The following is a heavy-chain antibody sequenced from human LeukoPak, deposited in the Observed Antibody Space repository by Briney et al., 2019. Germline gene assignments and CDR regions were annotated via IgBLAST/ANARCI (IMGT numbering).Heavy chain of an antibody. V-gene: IGHV4-39*01. CDR1: GGSISSSSYY. Sequence: SETLSLTCTVSGGSISSSSYYWGWIRQPPGKGLEWIGSIYYSGSTYYNPSLKSRVTISVDTSKNQFSLKLSSVTAADTAVYYCARTYYYDSSGLDAFDIWGQGTMVTVSS. CDR2: IYYSGST. D-gene: IGHD3-22*01. J-gene: IGHJ3*02. CDR3: ARTYYYDSSGLDAFDI.